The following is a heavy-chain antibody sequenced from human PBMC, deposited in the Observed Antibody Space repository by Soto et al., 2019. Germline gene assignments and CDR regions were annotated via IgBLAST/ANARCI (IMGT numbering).Heavy chain of an antibody. CDR3: ASRYSGSYYSILTLDY. Sequence: ASVKVSCKASGGTFSSYAISWVRQAPGQGLEWMGGIIPIFGTANYAQKFQGRVTITADESTSTAYMELSSLRSEDTAVYYCASRYSGSYYSILTLDYWGQGSLVTVIS. CDR2: IIPIFGTA. J-gene: IGHJ4*02. D-gene: IGHD1-26*01. V-gene: IGHV1-69*13. CDR1: GGTFSSYA.